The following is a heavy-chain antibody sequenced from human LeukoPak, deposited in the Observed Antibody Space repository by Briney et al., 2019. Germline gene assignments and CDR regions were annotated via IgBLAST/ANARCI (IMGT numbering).Heavy chain of an antibody. CDR3: ARVKGVGWYFNY. V-gene: IGHV1-69*02. CDR1: GGTFSSYT. J-gene: IGHJ4*02. Sequence: SVNVSCKASGGTFSSYTISWVRQAPGQGLEWMGRIIPILGIANYAQKFQGRVTITADKSTNTAYMELSSLRSEDTAVYYCARVKGVGWYFNYWGQGTLVTVSS. D-gene: IGHD2-8*01. CDR2: IIPILGIA.